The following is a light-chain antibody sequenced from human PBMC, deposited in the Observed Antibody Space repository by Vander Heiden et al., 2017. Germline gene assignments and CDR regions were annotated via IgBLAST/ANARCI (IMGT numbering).Light chain of an antibody. J-gene: IGKJ3*01. CDR2: GAS. Sequence: ELVSTQSPGTLSLSPGERATLSCRASQSVSSSCLAWFQQKPGQAPRLLIHGASSRATGIPDRFSGSVSVTDFTLTISSLEPEDFVVYYCHQYGNSPFTFGPVTKVDIK. CDR3: HQYGNSPFT. CDR1: QSVSSSC. V-gene: IGKV3-20*01.